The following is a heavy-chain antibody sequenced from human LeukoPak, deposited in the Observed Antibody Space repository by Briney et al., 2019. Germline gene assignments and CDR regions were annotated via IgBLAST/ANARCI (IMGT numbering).Heavy chain of an antibody. Sequence: GGSLRLSCAASGLTFRSYGMQWVRQAPGKGLEWVTIISYDGSNKYYADSVKGRFTISRDNSKNTLYLQMNSLRPEDTAVYYCARVGYSSGWYRQWGQGTLVTVSS. CDR3: ARVGYSSGWYRQ. CDR1: GLTFRSYG. CDR2: ISYDGSNK. J-gene: IGHJ4*02. V-gene: IGHV3-33*01. D-gene: IGHD6-19*01.